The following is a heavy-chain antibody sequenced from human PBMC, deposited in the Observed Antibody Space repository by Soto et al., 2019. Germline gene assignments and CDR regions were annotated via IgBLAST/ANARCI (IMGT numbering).Heavy chain of an antibody. D-gene: IGHD3-9*01. J-gene: IGHJ6*02. CDR2: IGSGGDT. CDR3: TRQTPPTGMEV. V-gene: IGHV3-13*01. CDR1: GFTFSSYD. Sequence: EVQLVESGGGLVQPGGSLRLSCAASGFTFSSYDIHGVRQATGEGLAWVSGIGSGGDTHYADSVKGRFIISREDGKNSLYLQMTNLRVGDTAVYYCTRQTPPTGMEVWGQGATVTVSS.